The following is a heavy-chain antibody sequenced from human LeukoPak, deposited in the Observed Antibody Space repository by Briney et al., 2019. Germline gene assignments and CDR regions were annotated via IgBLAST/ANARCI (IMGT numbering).Heavy chain of an antibody. CDR3: AKLNYGQFDY. Sequence: PGGSLRLSCAASGFTFSSYAMSWVRQAPGKRLEWASSISGSDGSTYYADSVKGRFTISRDNSKNTLYPQINSLRAEDTAVYYCAKLNYGQFDYWGQGTLVTVSS. V-gene: IGHV3-23*01. J-gene: IGHJ4*02. D-gene: IGHD3-10*01. CDR1: GFTFSSYA. CDR2: ISGSDGST.